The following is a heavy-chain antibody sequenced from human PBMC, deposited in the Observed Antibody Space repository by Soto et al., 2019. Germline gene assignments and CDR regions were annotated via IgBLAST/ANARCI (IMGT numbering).Heavy chain of an antibody. D-gene: IGHD2-21*01. Sequence: QLQMQESGPGLVKPSETLSLTCTVSGGSVSDSVSYWGWIRQPPGKGLEWIGTISYSGITYYNPSLKGRLPISADSSKNQSSLKFIAVTAADTAVHYCPSRPSGGDAWRNWGKGTLVTVSS. CDR2: ISYSGIT. CDR3: PSRPSGGDAWRN. CDR1: GGSVSDSVSY. J-gene: IGHJ4*02. V-gene: IGHV4-39*01.